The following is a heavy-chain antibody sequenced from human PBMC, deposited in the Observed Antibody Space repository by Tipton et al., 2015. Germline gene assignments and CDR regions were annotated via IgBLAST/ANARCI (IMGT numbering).Heavy chain of an antibody. CDR2: IYDSGIT. CDR3: ARGAGNSSTWDFDY. D-gene: IGHD2/OR15-2a*01. Sequence: LRLSCAASGFTFSSYWMGWIRQPPGKGLEWIGHIYDSGITNHNPSLKSRVTISIDTSKNLFSLKLSSVTAADTAVYYCARGAGNSSTWDFDYWGQGSLVTVSS. CDR1: GFTFSSYW. J-gene: IGHJ4*02. V-gene: IGHV4-59*01.